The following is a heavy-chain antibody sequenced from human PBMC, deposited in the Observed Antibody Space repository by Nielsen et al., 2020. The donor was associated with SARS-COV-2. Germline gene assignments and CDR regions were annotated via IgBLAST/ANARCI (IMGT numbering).Heavy chain of an antibody. CDR1: GFPLFNYD. CDR2: VATAGDT. CDR3: ARAEGSGIDY. J-gene: IGHJ4*02. V-gene: IGHV3-13*01. Sequence: GGSLRLSRAASGFPLFNYDMHWVRQVIGEGLEWVATVATAGDTFYPGSVRGRFIVSREKAKNSFYLQMNGLTDEDTAVYYCARAEGSGIDYWGQGVLVTVSS. D-gene: IGHD3-10*01.